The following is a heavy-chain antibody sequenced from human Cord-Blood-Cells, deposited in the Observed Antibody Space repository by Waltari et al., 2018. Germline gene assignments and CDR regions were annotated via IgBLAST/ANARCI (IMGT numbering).Heavy chain of an antibody. V-gene: IGHV4-34*01. D-gene: IGHD3-10*01. J-gene: IGHJ4*02. Sequence: QVQLQQWGAGLLKPSETLSLTCAVYGGSFSGYYWTWIRPPPGKGLEWIGEINQSGSTNYNPSLKSRVTISVDTSKNQFSLKLSSVTAADTAVYYCARVDPDYYYGSGSYFDYWGQGTLVTVSS. CDR2: INQSGST. CDR3: ARVDPDYYYGSGSYFDY. CDR1: GGSFSGYY.